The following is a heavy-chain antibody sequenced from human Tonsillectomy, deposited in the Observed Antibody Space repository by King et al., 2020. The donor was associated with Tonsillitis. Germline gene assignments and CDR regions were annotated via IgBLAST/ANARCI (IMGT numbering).Heavy chain of an antibody. Sequence: VQLVESGGGVVQPGRSLRLSCAASGFKFSHYGMHWGRQAPGKGLEWVAVISFYGSHKSYADSVKGRFTISRDDSKNTLYLQMNTLKPEDTAVYYCAKDDPGGYEDAIDYWGQGTLVSVPS. CDR3: AKDDPGGYEDAIDY. CDR2: ISFYGSHK. V-gene: IGHV3-30*18. D-gene: IGHD5-12*01. CDR1: GFKFSHYG. J-gene: IGHJ4*02.